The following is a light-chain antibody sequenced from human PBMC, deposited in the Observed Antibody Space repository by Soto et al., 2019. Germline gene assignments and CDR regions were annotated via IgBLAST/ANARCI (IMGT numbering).Light chain of an antibody. CDR3: SSYAASNNFYFV. Sequence: QSALTQPPSASGSPGQSVTISCTGTSSDVGGYNYVSWYQQYPGRAPKLMIYEVTKRPSGVPDRFSGSKSGNTASLTVSALQADDEADCYCSSYAASNNFYFVFGGGTKLTVL. V-gene: IGLV2-8*01. CDR1: SSDVGGYNY. CDR2: EVT. J-gene: IGLJ3*02.